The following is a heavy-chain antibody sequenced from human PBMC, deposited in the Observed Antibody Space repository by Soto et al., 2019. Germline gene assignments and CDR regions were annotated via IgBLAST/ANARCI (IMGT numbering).Heavy chain of an antibody. J-gene: IGHJ4*02. CDR3: AREGYYGSGSYSTYYFDY. CDR1: GFTFSSYA. V-gene: IGHV3-64*01. Sequence: EVQLVESGGGLVQPGGSLRLSSAASGFTFSSYAMHWVRQAPGKGLEYVSAISSNGGSTYYANSVKGRFTISRDNSKNTLYLQMGSLRAEDMAVYYCAREGYYGSGSYSTYYFDYWGQGTLVTVSS. D-gene: IGHD3-10*01. CDR2: ISSNGGST.